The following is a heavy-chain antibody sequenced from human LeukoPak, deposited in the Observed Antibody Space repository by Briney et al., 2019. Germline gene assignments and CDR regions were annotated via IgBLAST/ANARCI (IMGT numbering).Heavy chain of an antibody. CDR3: ARDKGSNWYGSFDY. Sequence: PSETLSLTCTVSGGSISSSDYYWGWIRQPPGKGLEWIGSIYYSGSTYYNPSLKSRVTMSVDTSKNQFSLKLSSVTAADTAVYYCARDKGSNWYGSFDYWGQGIRVTVSS. J-gene: IGHJ4*02. D-gene: IGHD6-13*01. CDR1: GGSISSSDYY. CDR2: IYYSGST. V-gene: IGHV4-39*07.